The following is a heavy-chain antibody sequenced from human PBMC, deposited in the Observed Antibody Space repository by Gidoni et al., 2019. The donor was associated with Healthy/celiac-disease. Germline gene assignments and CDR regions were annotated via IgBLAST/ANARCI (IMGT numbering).Heavy chain of an antibody. CDR2: ISAYNGNT. CDR1: GYTFCSYG. J-gene: IGHJ4*02. Sequence: QAQLVQSVAEANKHGASVKVHCTGSGYTFCSYGLSWVRQAPGQGIEWMGWISAYNGNTNDAQKLQGRVTMTADTSTSTAYMELRSLRSDDTAVYYCAREEDSSGWYVLSRDFHYFDYWGQGTLVTVSS. V-gene: IGHV1-18*04. CDR3: AREEDSSGWYVLSRDFHYFDY. D-gene: IGHD6-19*01.